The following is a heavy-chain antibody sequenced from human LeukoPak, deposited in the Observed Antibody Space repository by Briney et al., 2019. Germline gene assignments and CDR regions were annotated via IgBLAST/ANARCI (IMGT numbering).Heavy chain of an antibody. Sequence: GESLKISCKGSGYSISNYWIGWVRQKPGKGLEWMGMIYAGDSDTRYSPSFEGQVTISVDKSISTAYLQWGSLKASDTAMYYCASPSSSDSWAYGMDVWGQGTTVTVPS. V-gene: IGHV5-51*01. CDR3: ASPSSSDSWAYGMDV. D-gene: IGHD6-19*01. CDR1: GYSISNYW. J-gene: IGHJ6*02. CDR2: IYAGDSDT.